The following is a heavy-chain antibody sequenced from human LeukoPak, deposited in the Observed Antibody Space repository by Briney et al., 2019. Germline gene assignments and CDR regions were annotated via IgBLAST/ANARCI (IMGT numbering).Heavy chain of an antibody. CDR3: TRRPMDSSSSLGDYYYGMDV. CDR1: GFTFSGSA. D-gene: IGHD6-6*01. J-gene: IGHJ6*02. CDR2: IRSKANSYAT. Sequence: PGGSLRLSCAASGFTFSGSAMHWVRQASGKGLEWVGRIRSKANSYATAYAASVKGRFTISRDDSKNTAYLQMNSLKTEDTAVYYCTRRPMDSSSSLGDYYYGMDVWGQGTTVTVSS. V-gene: IGHV3-73*01.